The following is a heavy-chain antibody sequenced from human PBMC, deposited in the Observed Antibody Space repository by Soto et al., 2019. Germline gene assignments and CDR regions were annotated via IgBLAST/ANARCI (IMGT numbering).Heavy chain of an antibody. CDR1: GLNFDDFA. Sequence: GGSLRLSCVGTGLNFDDFAMHLVRQAPGKGLECVSGITWNSRVLAYADSVKGRFTISRDNARNSLYLQMDSLRDEDTALYYCAKGRYDFWSPYYFDSWGRGT. CDR3: AKGRYDFWSPYYFDS. V-gene: IGHV3-9*01. D-gene: IGHD3-3*01. CDR2: ITWNSRVL. J-gene: IGHJ4*02.